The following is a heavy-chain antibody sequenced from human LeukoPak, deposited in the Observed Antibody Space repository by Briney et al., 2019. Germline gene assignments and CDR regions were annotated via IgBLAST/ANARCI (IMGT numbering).Heavy chain of an antibody. CDR2: INHSGST. CDR3: ARVRPKGRIAAAAFDY. CDR1: GGSFSGYY. J-gene: IGHJ4*02. D-gene: IGHD6-13*01. Sequence: SETLSLTCAVYGGSFSGYYWSWIRQPPGKGLEWIGDINHSGSTNYNPSLKSRVTKSVDTSKNQFSLKLSSVTAADTAVYYCARVRPKGRIAAAAFDYWGQGTLVTVPS. V-gene: IGHV4-34*01.